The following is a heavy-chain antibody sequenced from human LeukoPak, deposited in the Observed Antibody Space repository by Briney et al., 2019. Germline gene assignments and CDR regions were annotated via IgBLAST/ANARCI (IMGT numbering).Heavy chain of an antibody. Sequence: GGSLRLSCAASGFTFSSYSMNWVRQAPGKGLEWVSSISTSSTYIYYADSVKGRFTISRDNAKNSLYLQMNSLRAEDTAVYYCARDPPFIIGTTFFDYWGQGTMVTVSS. CDR3: ARDPPFIIGTTFFDY. CDR2: ISTSSTYI. V-gene: IGHV3-21*01. J-gene: IGHJ4*02. D-gene: IGHD1-20*01. CDR1: GFTFSSYS.